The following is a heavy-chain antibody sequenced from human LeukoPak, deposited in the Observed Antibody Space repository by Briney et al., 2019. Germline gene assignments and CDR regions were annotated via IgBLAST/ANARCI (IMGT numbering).Heavy chain of an antibody. J-gene: IGHJ5*02. CDR3: AREPRYSGYDYGHWFDP. CDR1: GESSSAFF. Sequence: SETLSLTCAVYGESSSAFFWSWIRQPPGKGLEWIGYIYYSGSTNYNPSLKSRVTISVDTSKNQFSLKLSSVTAADTAVYYCAREPRYSGYDYGHWFDPWGQGTLVTVSS. CDR2: IYYSGST. V-gene: IGHV4-59*01. D-gene: IGHD5-12*01.